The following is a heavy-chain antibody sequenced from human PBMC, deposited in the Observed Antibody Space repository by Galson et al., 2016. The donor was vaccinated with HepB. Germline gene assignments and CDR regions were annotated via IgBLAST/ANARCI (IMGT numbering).Heavy chain of an antibody. CDR1: GGSISSSHW. V-gene: IGHV4-4*02. D-gene: IGHD3-3*01. Sequence: SETLSLTCTVSGGSISSSHWWTWVRQPPGKGLEWIGEISHSGSATYNPSLKSRVTILVDKSKNQFSLRLRSVTAADTAVYYCARRIRVFGVDYYYCGLDVWGQGTTVTVSS. CDR3: ARRIRVFGVDYYYCGLDV. J-gene: IGHJ6*02. CDR2: ISHSGSA.